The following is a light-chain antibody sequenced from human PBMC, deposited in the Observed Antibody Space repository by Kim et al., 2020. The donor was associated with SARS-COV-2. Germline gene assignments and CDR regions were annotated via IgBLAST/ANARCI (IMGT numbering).Light chain of an antibody. CDR3: AAWDDSLTGRV. CDR1: SSNIGSNS. CDR2: SNN. V-gene: IGLV1-44*01. J-gene: IGLJ3*02. Sequence: GQRVTISCSGSSSNIGSNSVDWYQQLPGTAPKLLIYSNNERPSGVPDRFSGSKSGTSASLAISGLQSEDEADYYCAAWDDSLTGRVFGGGTHLTVL.